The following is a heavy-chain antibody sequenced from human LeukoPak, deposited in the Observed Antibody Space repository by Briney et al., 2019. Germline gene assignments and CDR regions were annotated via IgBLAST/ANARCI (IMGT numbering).Heavy chain of an antibody. Sequence: ASVKVSCKASGYTFTSNSMNWVRQAPGQGLEWMGGIIPIFGTANYAQKFQGRVTITADESTSTAYMELSSLRSEDTAVYYCARDHYYDKGLDLLHWGQGTLVTVSS. V-gene: IGHV1-69*13. CDR3: ARDHYYDKGLDLLH. CDR2: IIPIFGTA. CDR1: GYTFTSNS. D-gene: IGHD3-22*01. J-gene: IGHJ1*01.